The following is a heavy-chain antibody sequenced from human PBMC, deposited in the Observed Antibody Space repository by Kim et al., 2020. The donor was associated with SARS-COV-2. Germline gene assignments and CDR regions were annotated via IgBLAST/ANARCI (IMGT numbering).Heavy chain of an antibody. V-gene: IGHV3-23*01. D-gene: IGHD2-2*01. J-gene: IGHJ4*02. Sequence: SYAASVKGRFTISRDNSRNTLYLQMNSLRAEDTAVYYCAKGVKSAYYFDFWGQGTLVTVSS. CDR3: AKGVKSAYYFDF.